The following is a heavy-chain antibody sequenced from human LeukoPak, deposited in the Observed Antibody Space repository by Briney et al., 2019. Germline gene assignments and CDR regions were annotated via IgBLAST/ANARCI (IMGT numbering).Heavy chain of an antibody. V-gene: IGHV3-30-3*01. D-gene: IGHD3-16*01. CDR1: GFTFSSYA. CDR2: ISYDGSNK. CDR3: AREGMITSFDY. J-gene: IGHJ4*02. Sequence: GGSLRFSCAASGFTFSSYAMHWVRQAPGKGLEWVAVISYDGSNKYYADSVKGRFTTSRDNSKNTLYLQMNSLRAEDTAVYYCAREGMITSFDYWGQGTLVTVSS.